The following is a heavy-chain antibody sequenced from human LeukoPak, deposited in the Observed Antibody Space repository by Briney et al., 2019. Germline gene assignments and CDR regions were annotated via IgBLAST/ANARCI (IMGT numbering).Heavy chain of an antibody. V-gene: IGHV3-30*02. Sequence: GGSLRLSCVASGFTLSSYGMHWVRHAPSKGLDWVAFTLKVGTNTYYADSVKGRFTISRDNSKNTFYLQMSSLSAEATAVYYSEIVVVPAANLRPDAFDIWGQGTMVTVSS. CDR3: EIVVVPAANLRPDAFDI. J-gene: IGHJ3*02. CDR2: TLKVGTNT. D-gene: IGHD2-2*01. CDR1: GFTLSSYG.